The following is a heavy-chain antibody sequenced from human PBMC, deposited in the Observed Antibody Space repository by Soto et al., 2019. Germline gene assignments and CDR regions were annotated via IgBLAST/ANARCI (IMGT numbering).Heavy chain of an antibody. CDR3: AAVPVLRFLKWLPAYFDY. V-gene: IGHV1-58*01. Sequence: GASVKVSCKTSGFMFTSSAVQWVRQALGQRLEWIGWLVVGSGNTHYAQHFQERVTLTRDMSTGTAYMELSSLRSEDTAVYYCAAVPVLRFLKWLPAYFDYWGQGTLVTVSS. CDR2: LVVGSGNT. D-gene: IGHD3-3*01. CDR1: GFMFTSSA. J-gene: IGHJ4*02.